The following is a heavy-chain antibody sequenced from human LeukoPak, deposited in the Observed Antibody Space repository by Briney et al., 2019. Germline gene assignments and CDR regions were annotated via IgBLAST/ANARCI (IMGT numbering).Heavy chain of an antibody. CDR1: GFTFSSYG. J-gene: IGHJ4*02. V-gene: IGHV3-33*01. Sequence: GGSLRLSCAASGFTFSSYGMRWVRQAPGKGLEWVAVIWYDGSNKYYADSVKGRFTISRDNSKNTLYLQMNSLRAEDTAVYYCARKPIAAREYYFDYWGQGTLVTVSS. CDR3: ARKPIAAREYYFDY. D-gene: IGHD6-6*01. CDR2: IWYDGSNK.